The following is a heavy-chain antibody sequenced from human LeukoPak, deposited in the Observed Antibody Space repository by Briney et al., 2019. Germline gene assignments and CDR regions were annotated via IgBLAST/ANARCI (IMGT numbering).Heavy chain of an antibody. V-gene: IGHV3-23*01. CDR1: GGSISSSN. J-gene: IGHJ4*02. CDR3: ANGRDGDYFDY. Sequence: PSETLSLTCAVSGGSISSSNWWSWVRQAPGKGLEWVSAVSGSGGSTYYADSVKGRFTISRDNSKNTLYLQMNSLRAEDTAVYYCANGRDGDYFDYWGQGTLVTVSS. CDR2: VSGSGGST. D-gene: IGHD4-17*01.